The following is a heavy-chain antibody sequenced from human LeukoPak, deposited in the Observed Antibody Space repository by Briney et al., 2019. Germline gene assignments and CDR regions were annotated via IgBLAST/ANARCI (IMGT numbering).Heavy chain of an antibody. Sequence: GASVKVSCKASGGTFSSYAISWVRQAPGQGLEWMGRIIPILGIANYAQKFQGRVTITADKSTSTAYMELSSLRSEDTAVYYCARGEGAEYYFDYWGQGTLVTVSS. CDR1: GGTFSSYA. CDR3: ARGEGAEYYFDY. V-gene: IGHV1-69*04. CDR2: IIPILGIA. J-gene: IGHJ4*02.